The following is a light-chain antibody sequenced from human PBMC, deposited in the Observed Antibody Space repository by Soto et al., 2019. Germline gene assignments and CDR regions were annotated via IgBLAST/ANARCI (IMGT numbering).Light chain of an antibody. CDR3: QQYNQWPLT. V-gene: IGKV3-15*01. J-gene: IGKJ4*01. Sequence: ETVMTQSPATLSLSPGEGATLSCRAGQSVKSYLPWYQQKPGQAPRLLIRGASARATGIPARFSGSGSGTEFTLTISSLQSEDFAVYYCQQYNQWPLTFGGGTKVEI. CDR2: GAS. CDR1: QSVKSY.